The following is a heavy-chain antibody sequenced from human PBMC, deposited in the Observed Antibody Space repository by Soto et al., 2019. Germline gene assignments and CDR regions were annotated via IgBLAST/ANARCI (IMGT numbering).Heavy chain of an antibody. J-gene: IGHJ5*02. V-gene: IGHV1-69*06. D-gene: IGHD3-22*01. CDR1: GGTFSSYA. Sequence: WASVKVSCKASGGTFSSYAISWVRQAPGQGLEWMGGIIPIFGTANYAQKFQGRVTITADKSTSTAYMELSSLRSEDTAVYYCARQGSGYYYSWFDPWGQGTLVTVSS. CDR2: IIPIFGTA. CDR3: ARQGSGYYYSWFDP.